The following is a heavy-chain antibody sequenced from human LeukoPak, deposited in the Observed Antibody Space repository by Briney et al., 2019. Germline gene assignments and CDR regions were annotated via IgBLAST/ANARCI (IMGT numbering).Heavy chain of an antibody. J-gene: IGHJ4*02. CDR2: ISGGGSPI. CDR3: ARGSRHTAMFLDY. Sequence: PGGSLRLSCAASGFTFSSFEMNWVRQAPGGGLEWISCISGGGSPIYYADSVKGRFTISRDNAKNSLYLEMNSLRAEDTAVYYCARGSRHTAMFLDYWGQGTPVTVSS. V-gene: IGHV3-48*03. D-gene: IGHD5-18*01. CDR1: GFTFSSFE.